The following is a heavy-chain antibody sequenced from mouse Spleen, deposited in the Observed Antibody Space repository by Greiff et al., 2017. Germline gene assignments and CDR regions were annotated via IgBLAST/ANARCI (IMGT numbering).Heavy chain of an antibody. V-gene: IGHV5-9-4*01. CDR3: AKETYYRYFDV. J-gene: IGHJ1*01. CDR2: ISSGGSYT. D-gene: IGHD2-12*01. Sequence: EVQVVESGGGLVKPGGSLKLSCAASGFTFSSYAMSWVRQSPEKRLEWVAEISSGGSYTYYPDTVTGRFTISRDNAKNTLYLEMSSLRSEDTAMYYCAKETYYRYFDVWGAGTTVTVSS. CDR1: GFTFSSYA.